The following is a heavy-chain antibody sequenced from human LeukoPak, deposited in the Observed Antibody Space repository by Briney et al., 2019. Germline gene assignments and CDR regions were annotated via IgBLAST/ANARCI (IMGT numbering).Heavy chain of an antibody. D-gene: IGHD2-8*01. CDR3: AKPLIRSDAFDI. J-gene: IGHJ3*02. CDR2: IDQGGSTK. CDR1: GFTFNTYW. V-gene: IGHV3-7*03. Sequence: GGSLRLSCAASGFTFNTYWMIWVRQAPGKGLEWVANIDQGGSTKYYVDSLKGRFTISRDNSKNTLYLQMNSLRAEDTAVYYCAKPLIRSDAFDIWGQGTMVTVSS.